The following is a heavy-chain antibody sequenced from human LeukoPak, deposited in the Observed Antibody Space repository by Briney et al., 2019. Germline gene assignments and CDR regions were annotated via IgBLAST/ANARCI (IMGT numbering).Heavy chain of an antibody. CDR3: AKDTPLCYFDY. D-gene: IGHD3-16*01. Sequence: GGSLRLSCAASGFTFSSYGMHWIRQAPGKGLEWVAFIRNDGSIIYNADSVEGRFTISRDNSKNTLYLQMNSLRADDTAVYYCAKDTPLCYFDYWGQGTLVTVSS. V-gene: IGHV3-30*02. CDR1: GFTFSSYG. J-gene: IGHJ4*02. CDR2: IRNDGSII.